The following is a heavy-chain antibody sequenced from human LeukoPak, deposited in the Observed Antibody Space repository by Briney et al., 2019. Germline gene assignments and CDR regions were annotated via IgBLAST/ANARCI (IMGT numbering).Heavy chain of an antibody. D-gene: IGHD4-11*01. J-gene: IGHJ4*02. CDR1: DDSISDYY. V-gene: IGHV4-59*08. Sequence: SETLSLTCTVSDDSISDYYRGWLRQPPGKGLEWIGYFHNSGTSTYNPSLKSRVTISVDTSKNQFSLRLNSVTAADTAVYYCARHGGTRVTLVEVFYFDYWGQGTLVTVSS. CDR3: ARHGGTRVTLVEVFYFDY. CDR2: FHNSGTS.